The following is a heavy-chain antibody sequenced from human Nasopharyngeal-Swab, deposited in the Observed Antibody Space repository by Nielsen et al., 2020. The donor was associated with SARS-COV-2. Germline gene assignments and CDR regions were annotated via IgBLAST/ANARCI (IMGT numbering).Heavy chain of an antibody. CDR2: IFHTGST. D-gene: IGHD4-17*01. V-gene: IGHV4-61*01. CDR1: GGSVTSGLYY. J-gene: IGHJ2*01. CDR3: ATWGGHGDHLPTYWSFDL. Sequence: SETLSLTCTVSGGSVTSGLYYLSWIRQSPGRGLEWVGYIFHTGSTTYNPSLKSRVTISLDTSQSQISLRLRSVTAADTAVYYCATWGGHGDHLPTYWSFDLWGRGTLVTVSS.